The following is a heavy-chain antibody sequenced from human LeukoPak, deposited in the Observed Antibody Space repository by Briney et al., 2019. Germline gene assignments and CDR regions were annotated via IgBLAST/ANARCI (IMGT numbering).Heavy chain of an antibody. D-gene: IGHD4-17*01. CDR1: GGSISSYY. CDR2: IYYSGST. Sequence: PSETLSLTCTVSGGSISSYYWSWIRQPPGKGLEWIGYIYYSGSTNYNPSLKSRVTISVDTSKNQLSLKLSSVTAADTAVYYCARTTVTSAFSYWGQGTLVTVSS. J-gene: IGHJ4*02. CDR3: ARTTVTSAFSY. V-gene: IGHV4-59*08.